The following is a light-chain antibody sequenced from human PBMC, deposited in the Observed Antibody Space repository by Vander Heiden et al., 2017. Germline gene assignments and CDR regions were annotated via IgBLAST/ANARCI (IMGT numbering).Light chain of an antibody. J-gene: IGLJ3*02. CDR2: RNN. Sequence: QSVLTQPPSVSGPPGQRVTISCSGSSSNIGSNYVYWYQQLPGTAPKLLIDRNNQRPSGVPDRFSGSKSGTSASLAISGLRSEDEADYYCSAWDDSLSGPVFGGGTKLTVL. CDR3: SAWDDSLSGPV. CDR1: SSNIGSNY. V-gene: IGLV1-47*01.